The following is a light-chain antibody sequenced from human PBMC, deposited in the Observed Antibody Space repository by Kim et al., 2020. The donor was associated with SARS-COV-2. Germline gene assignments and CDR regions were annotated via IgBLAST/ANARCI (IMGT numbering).Light chain of an antibody. CDR3: QQSYSIPWT. Sequence: ASVGDRITITCRASQSISTYLNWYQQKPGKAPKLLIYGASSVQSGVPSRFSGSGSGTDFTLTITSLQPEEIATYYCQQSYSIPWTFGQGTKVDIK. CDR1: QSISTY. CDR2: GAS. V-gene: IGKV1-39*01. J-gene: IGKJ1*01.